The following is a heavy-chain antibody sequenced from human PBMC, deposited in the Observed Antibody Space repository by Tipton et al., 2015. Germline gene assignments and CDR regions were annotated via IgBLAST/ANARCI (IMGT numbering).Heavy chain of an antibody. CDR3: ARASPLIVGATMMFDY. CDR1: GGSISSYS. Sequence: TLSLTCTVSGGSISSYSWSWIRQPAGRGLEWIGHIFTSGSTNYNSSLKSRVTMSVDTSTNQFSLKLSSVTAADTAVYYCARASPLIVGATMMFDYWGQGTLVTVSS. CDR2: IFTSGST. D-gene: IGHD1-26*01. V-gene: IGHV4-4*07. J-gene: IGHJ4*02.